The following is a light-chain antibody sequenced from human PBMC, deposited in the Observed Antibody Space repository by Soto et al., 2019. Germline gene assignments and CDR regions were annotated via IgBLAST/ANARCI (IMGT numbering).Light chain of an antibody. J-gene: IGKJ1*01. Sequence: TVLSQPASKLPVSPGERATLSCRASQSLSGNYLAWYKQNPGKAPRVLIYRASIRATGTSDRFSGSGSGTDFTLTISTLEPEDFEVYYCPHYGASPWTFGQGTKVDI. CDR1: QSLSGNY. V-gene: IGKV3-20*01. CDR2: RAS. CDR3: PHYGASPWT.